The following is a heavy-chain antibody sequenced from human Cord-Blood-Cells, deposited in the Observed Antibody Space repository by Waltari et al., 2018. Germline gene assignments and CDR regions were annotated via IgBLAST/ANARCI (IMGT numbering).Heavy chain of an antibody. J-gene: IGHJ5*02. Sequence: QVQLQESGPGLVKPSETLSLTCAVSGYSISSGYYWGWIRQPPGKGLEWIGSIYHSGSTYYNPSRKGRVTISVDTSKNQFSLKLSSVTAADTAVYYCARDYRRGGVRWFDPWGQGTLVTVSS. CDR1: GYSISSGYY. CDR3: ARDYRRGGVRWFDP. CDR2: IYHSGST. D-gene: IGHD3-16*01. V-gene: IGHV4-38-2*02.